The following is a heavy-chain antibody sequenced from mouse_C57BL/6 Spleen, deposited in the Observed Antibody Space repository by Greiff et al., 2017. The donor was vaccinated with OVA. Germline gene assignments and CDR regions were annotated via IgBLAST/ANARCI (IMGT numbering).Heavy chain of an antibody. J-gene: IGHJ3*01. CDR3: ARDDGSWIAY. Sequence: EVKVVESGADLVKPGASVKLSCAASGFTFSSYGMSWVRQTPDKRLEWVATISRGGSYTYYPENVKGRFTISRDNAKNTLYLQMSSLKSEDTAMYYCARDDGSWIAYWGQGTLVTVSA. V-gene: IGHV5-6*01. CDR1: GFTFSSYG. D-gene: IGHD2-12*01. CDR2: ISRGGSYT.